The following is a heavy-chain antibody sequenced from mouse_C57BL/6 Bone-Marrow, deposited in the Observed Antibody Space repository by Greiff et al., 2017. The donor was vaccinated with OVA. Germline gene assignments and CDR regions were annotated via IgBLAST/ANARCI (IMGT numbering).Heavy chain of an antibody. J-gene: IGHJ3*01. CDR1: GYTFTSYW. CDR3: ARTGYGSSWFAY. D-gene: IGHD1-1*01. Sequence: QVQLQQPGAELVKPGASVKMSCKASGYTFTSYWITWVKQRPGQGLEWIGDIYPGSGSTNYNEKFKSKATLTVDTSSSTAYMQLSSLTSEDSAVYYCARTGYGSSWFAYWGQETLVTVSA. V-gene: IGHV1-55*01. CDR2: IYPGSGST.